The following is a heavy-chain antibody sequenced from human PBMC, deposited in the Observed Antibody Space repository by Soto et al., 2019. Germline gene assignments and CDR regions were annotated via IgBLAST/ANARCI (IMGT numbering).Heavy chain of an antibody. Sequence: QVQLQESGPGLVNPWETLSLTCAVSSGSVGTANWWSWVRQPPGKGLEWIGEVYHAGGGGPNYNPSLKSRVSISLDESRNQVYLRLSSVTAADTAVYFCARETKSHLDSWGQGILVTVSS. CDR3: ARETKSHLDS. V-gene: IGHV4-4*02. CDR2: VYHAGGGGP. CDR1: SGSVGTANW. J-gene: IGHJ4*02.